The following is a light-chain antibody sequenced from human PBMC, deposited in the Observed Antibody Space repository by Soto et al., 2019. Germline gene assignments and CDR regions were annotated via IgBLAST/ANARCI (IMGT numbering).Light chain of an antibody. CDR1: QTVGSNY. Sequence: EIVLTQSPGTLSLSPGESATLSYRASQTVGSNYLAWYQQRPGQAPRLLIYAASSRATGIPDRISASGSGPDFTLTISRLEPEDFAVYYCQQYLTSAQTFGQGTKVELK. CDR2: AAS. V-gene: IGKV3-20*01. CDR3: QQYLTSAQT. J-gene: IGKJ1*01.